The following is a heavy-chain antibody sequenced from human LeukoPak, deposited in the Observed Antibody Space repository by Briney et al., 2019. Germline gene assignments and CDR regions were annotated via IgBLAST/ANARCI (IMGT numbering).Heavy chain of an antibody. Sequence: ASVKVSCKASGYTFTGYYMHWVRQAPGQGLEWMGWINPNTGGTNYAQKFQGRVTMTRDTSINTAYMELSSLRFDDTAVYYCARGATAGRFSLRPTGAYYMDVWGKGTTVTVSS. CDR2: INPNTGGT. CDR1: GYTFTGYY. J-gene: IGHJ6*03. V-gene: IGHV1-2*02. CDR3: ARGATAGRFSLRPTGAYYMDV. D-gene: IGHD6-13*01.